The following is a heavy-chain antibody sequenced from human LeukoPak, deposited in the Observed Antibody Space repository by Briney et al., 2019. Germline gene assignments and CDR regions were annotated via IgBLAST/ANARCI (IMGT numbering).Heavy chain of an antibody. D-gene: IGHD6-19*01. CDR2: INLKSGNA. J-gene: IGHJ4*02. Sequence: VASVKVSCKASGYTFTTYDINWVRQATGQGLECMGWINLKSGNAGYAQNFQGRVTITRDTSISTAYMELSGLRSEDTAVYYCARVAGSIDYWGQGTLVTVSS. CDR1: GYTFTTYD. V-gene: IGHV1-8*03. CDR3: ARVAGSIDY.